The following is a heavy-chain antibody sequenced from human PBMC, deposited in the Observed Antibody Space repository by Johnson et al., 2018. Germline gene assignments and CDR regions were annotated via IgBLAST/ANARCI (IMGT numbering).Heavy chain of an antibody. J-gene: IGHJ6*04. CDR1: GFTFSSYG. CDR2: ISYDGSNK. CDR3: AKDLWQLVKPDV. D-gene: IGHD6-13*01. V-gene: IGHV3-30*18. Sequence: QVQLVESGGGVVQPGRSLRLSCAASGFTFSSYGMHWVRQAPGKGLEWVAVISYDGSNKNYADSVKGRFTISRDNSKNTLYLQMNSLRAEDTAVYYCAKDLWQLVKPDVWGKGTTVTVSS.